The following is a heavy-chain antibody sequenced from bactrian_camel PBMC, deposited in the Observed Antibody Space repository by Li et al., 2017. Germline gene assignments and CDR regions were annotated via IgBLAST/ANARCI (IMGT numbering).Heavy chain of an antibody. V-gene: IGHV3S10*01. CDR1: GFTFSLQA. J-gene: IGHJ6*01. CDR2: IYTGGTS. Sequence: LVESGGGLVQPGGSLRLSCAASGFTFSLQAMKWVRQAPGKGLEWVSSIYTGGTSYYADSVKGRFTISRDNAKNTVYLQMNSLLPEDTAVYYCAASWDVSAKWALESMTRPDFGYWGQGTQVTVS. CDR3: AASWDVSAKWALESMTRPDFGY. D-gene: IGHD3*01.